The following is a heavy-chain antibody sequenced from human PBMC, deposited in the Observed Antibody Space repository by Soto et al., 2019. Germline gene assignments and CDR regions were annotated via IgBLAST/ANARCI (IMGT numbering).Heavy chain of an antibody. Sequence: EVQLVESGGGLVQPGGSLRLSCEASGFSFSKYWMTWVRQAPGKGVEWVANIKQNGSEKYYADSVKGRFTISRDNAQTSLSLQMNALRVEDTALYYCARDGFCTGGSCYSGPVYWGKGILVTVSS. J-gene: IGHJ4*02. CDR1: GFSFSKYW. CDR2: IKQNGSEK. V-gene: IGHV3-7*01. CDR3: ARDGFCTGGSCYSGPVY. D-gene: IGHD2-15*01.